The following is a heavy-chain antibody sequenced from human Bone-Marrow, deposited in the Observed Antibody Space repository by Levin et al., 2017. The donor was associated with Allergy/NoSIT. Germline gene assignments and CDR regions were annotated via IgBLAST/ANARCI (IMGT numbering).Heavy chain of an antibody. Sequence: PGESLKISCKGSGYSFTSYWIGWVRQMPGKGLEWMGIIYPGDSDTRYSPSFQGQVTISADKSISTAYLQWSSLKASDTAMYYCARHVDYYDSSGYHYVWWIDYWGQGTLVTVSS. V-gene: IGHV5-51*01. CDR1: GYSFTSYW. D-gene: IGHD3-22*01. CDR2: IYPGDSDT. CDR3: ARHVDYYDSSGYHYVWWIDY. J-gene: IGHJ4*02.